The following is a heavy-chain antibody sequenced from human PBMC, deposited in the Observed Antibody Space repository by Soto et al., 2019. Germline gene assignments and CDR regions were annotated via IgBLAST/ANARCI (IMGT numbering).Heavy chain of an antibody. Sequence: PSETLSLTCTVSGGSLSTTYYSWAWIRQPPGKGLEWIGTLYSSGSTDYNPSFESRVAISLDTSKSQFSLNVTSLTAADTAVYFCARGRYCLTGRCFPNWFDSWGQGTLVTVSS. V-gene: IGHV4-39*01. D-gene: IGHD2-15*01. CDR2: LYSSGST. CDR3: ARGRYCLTGRCFPNWFDS. J-gene: IGHJ5*01. CDR1: GGSLSTTYYS.